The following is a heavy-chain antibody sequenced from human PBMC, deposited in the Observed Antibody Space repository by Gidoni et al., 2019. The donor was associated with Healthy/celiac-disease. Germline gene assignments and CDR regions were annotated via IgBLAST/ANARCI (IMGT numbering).Heavy chain of an antibody. D-gene: IGHD3-9*01. V-gene: IGHV1-46*01. CDR3: ARGRGVLRYFDWMTPDAFDI. CDR1: GYTITSYE. J-gene: IGHJ3*02. CDR2: INPSGGST. Sequence: QVQLVQSGAEVKKPGASVKVSCKASGYTITSYERHWVRQAPGPGLELLGIINPSGGSTSSAQKFQGRVTMTRDTSTSTVYMELSSLRSEDTAVYYCARGRGVLRYFDWMTPDAFDIWGQGTMVTVSS.